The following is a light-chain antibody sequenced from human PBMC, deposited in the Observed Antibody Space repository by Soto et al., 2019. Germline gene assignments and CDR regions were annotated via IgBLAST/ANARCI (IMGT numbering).Light chain of an antibody. J-gene: IGKJ5*01. V-gene: IGKV3-20*01. CDR1: QTVSSY. Sequence: ENVLTQSPGALSLSPGERATLSCRASQTVSSYLTWYQQRPGQAPRPLIYGASKRATGIPDRFSGSGSGTDFTLTISRLEPEDFAPYYCQQYGTSPTTFGQGTRPEIK. CDR3: QQYGTSPTT. CDR2: GAS.